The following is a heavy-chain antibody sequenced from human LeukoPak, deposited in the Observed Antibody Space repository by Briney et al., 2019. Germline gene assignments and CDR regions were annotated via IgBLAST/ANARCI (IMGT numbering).Heavy chain of an antibody. D-gene: IGHD3-10*01. CDR3: ARARGSGKRVRDNYYYYMDV. Sequence: AAVKVSCKASGYTFTSYDINWVRQATGQGLEWMGWMNPNSGNTGYAQKFQGRVTMTRNTSISTAYMELSSLRSEDTAVYYCARARGSGKRVRDNYYYYMDVWGKGTTVTISS. V-gene: IGHV1-8*01. CDR2: MNPNSGNT. CDR1: GYTFTSYD. J-gene: IGHJ6*03.